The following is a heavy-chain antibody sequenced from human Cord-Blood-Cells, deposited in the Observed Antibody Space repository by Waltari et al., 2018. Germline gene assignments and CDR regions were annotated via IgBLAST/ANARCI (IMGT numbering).Heavy chain of an antibody. CDR3: ARQRGWDAFDI. CDR1: GGPISSSSYY. Sequence: QLQLQESCPGLVKPSETLSLTCTVSGGPISSSSYYWGWIRQPPGKGLEWIGSIYYSGSTYYNPSLKSRVTISVDTSKNQFSLKLSSVTAADTAVYYCARQRGWDAFDIWGQGTMVTVSS. J-gene: IGHJ3*02. V-gene: IGHV4-39*07. CDR2: IYYSGST. D-gene: IGHD1-26*01.